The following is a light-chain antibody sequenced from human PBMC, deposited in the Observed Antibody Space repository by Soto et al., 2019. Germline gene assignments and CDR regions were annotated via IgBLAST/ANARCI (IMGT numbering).Light chain of an antibody. V-gene: IGKV1-9*01. Sequence: DIQLTQSPSFLSASVGDRVTITGRASQVISSYLAWYQQKPGKAPKLLIYAASTLQSGVPSRFSGSGSGTEFTLTISSLQPEDFATYYCQQLNSDPYTFGQWTKLEIK. J-gene: IGKJ2*01. CDR3: QQLNSDPYT. CDR2: AAS. CDR1: QVISSY.